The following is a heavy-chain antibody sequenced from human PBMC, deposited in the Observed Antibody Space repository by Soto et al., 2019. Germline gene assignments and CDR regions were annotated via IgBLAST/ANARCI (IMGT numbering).Heavy chain of an antibody. CDR2: IYHTGST. CDR3: ARSQKFGGSSDTDFDY. Sequence: PSETLSLTCAVSGYSISGGYYWAWIRQPPGKGPEWIGSIYHTGSTYYNPSLKSRVTISVDTSKNQFSLKLSSVTAADTAVYYCARSQKFGGSSDTDFDYWAQGTLVTVSS. CDR1: GYSISGGYY. J-gene: IGHJ4*02. V-gene: IGHV4-38-2*01. D-gene: IGHD1-26*01.